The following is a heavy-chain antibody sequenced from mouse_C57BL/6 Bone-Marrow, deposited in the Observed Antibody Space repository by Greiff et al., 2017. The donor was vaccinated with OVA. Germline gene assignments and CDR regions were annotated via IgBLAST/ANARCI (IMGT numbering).Heavy chain of an antibody. CDR1: GYTFTSYW. CDR3: ATKGLCSSYWYFDV. Sequence: QVQLQQPGAELVRPGSSVKLSCKASGYTFTSYWMHWVKQRPIQGLEWIGNIDPSDSETHYNQKFKGKATLTVDKSSSTAYMQLSSLTSEDSAVYYCATKGLCSSYWYFDVWGTGTTVTVSS. J-gene: IGHJ1*03. CDR2: IDPSDSET. D-gene: IGHD1-1*01. V-gene: IGHV1-52*01.